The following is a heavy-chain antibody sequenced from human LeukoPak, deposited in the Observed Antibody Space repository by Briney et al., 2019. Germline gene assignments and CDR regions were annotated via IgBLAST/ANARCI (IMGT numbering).Heavy chain of an antibody. J-gene: IGHJ6*02. CDR2: IIPIFGIA. D-gene: IGHD3-22*01. CDR3: ARLNRYDSSGYSYYYYGMDV. Sequence: GASVKVSCKASGGTFSSYAISWVRQAPGQGLEWMGRIIPIFGIANYAQKFQGRVTITADKSTSTAYMELSSLRSEDTAVYYCARLNRYDSSGYSYYYYGMDVWGLGTTVTVSS. V-gene: IGHV1-69*04. CDR1: GGTFSSYA.